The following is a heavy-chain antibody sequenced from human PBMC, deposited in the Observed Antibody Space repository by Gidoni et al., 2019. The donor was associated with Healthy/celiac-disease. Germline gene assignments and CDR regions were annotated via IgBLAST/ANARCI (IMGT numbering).Heavy chain of an antibody. Sequence: QLQLQESGPGLVKPSETLSLTCTVSGGSISSSSYYWGWIRQPPGKGLEWIGSIYYSGSTYYNPSLKSRVTISVDTSKNQFSLKLSSVTAADTAVYYCARRERYSNLLDYWGQGTLVTVSS. CDR3: ARRERYSNLLDY. V-gene: IGHV4-39*01. CDR2: IYYSGST. CDR1: GGSISSSSYY. J-gene: IGHJ4*02. D-gene: IGHD6-13*01.